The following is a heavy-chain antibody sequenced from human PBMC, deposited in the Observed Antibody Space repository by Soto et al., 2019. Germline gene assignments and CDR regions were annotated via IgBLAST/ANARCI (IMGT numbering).Heavy chain of an antibody. CDR3: ARLDCVSPTCQFDF. CDR1: GGSVSSDSYY. Sequence: LSLTCTVSGGSVSSDSYYWSWIRQPPGKGLEWIGYVYYSGSTNSNPSLTSRVTVSVDTSKNQFSLTLSSVTAADTAVYYCARLDCVSPTCQFDFWGQGTLVTVSS. V-gene: IGHV4-61*01. J-gene: IGHJ4*02. D-gene: IGHD2-2*01. CDR2: VYYSGST.